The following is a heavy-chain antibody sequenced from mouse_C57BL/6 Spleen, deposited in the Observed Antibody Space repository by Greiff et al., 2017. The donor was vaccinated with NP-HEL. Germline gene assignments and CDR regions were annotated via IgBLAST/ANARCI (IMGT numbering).Heavy chain of an antibody. CDR1: GYTFTSYW. V-gene: IGHV1-69*01. Sequence: VKLQQPGAELVMPGASVKLSCKASGYTFTSYWMHWVKQRPGQGLEWIGEIDPSDSYTNYNQKFKGKSTLTVDKSSSTAYMQLSSLTSEDSAVYYFARTDFDYWGQGTTLTVSS. J-gene: IGHJ2*01. CDR2: IDPSDSYT. CDR3: ARTDFDY.